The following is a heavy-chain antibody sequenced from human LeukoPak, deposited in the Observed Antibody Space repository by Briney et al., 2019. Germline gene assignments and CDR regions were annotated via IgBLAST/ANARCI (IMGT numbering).Heavy chain of an antibody. Sequence: SGGSLRLSCAASGFTFSNYWMHWVRQAPGKGRVWVSRINSDGSSTIYADSVEGRFTISRDNPKNTLYLQMNSLRAEDTAVYYCARDLGGTADYWGQGTLVTVSS. D-gene: IGHD3-10*01. CDR3: ARDLGGTADY. CDR1: GFTFSNYW. CDR2: INSDGSST. J-gene: IGHJ4*02. V-gene: IGHV3-74*01.